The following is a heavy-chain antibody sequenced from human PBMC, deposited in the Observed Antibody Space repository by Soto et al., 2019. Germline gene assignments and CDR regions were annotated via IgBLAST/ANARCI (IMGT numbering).Heavy chain of an antibody. D-gene: IGHD6-13*01. Sequence: PSVKVSCKASGGTFSSYAISWVRQAPGQGLEWMGGIIPIFGTANYAQKFQGRVTITADESTSTAYMELSSLRSEDTAVYYCARGVISSIAAAWAHYNWFDPWGQGTLVTVSS. CDR1: GGTFSSYA. J-gene: IGHJ5*02. V-gene: IGHV1-69*13. CDR3: ARGVISSIAAAWAHYNWFDP. CDR2: IIPIFGTA.